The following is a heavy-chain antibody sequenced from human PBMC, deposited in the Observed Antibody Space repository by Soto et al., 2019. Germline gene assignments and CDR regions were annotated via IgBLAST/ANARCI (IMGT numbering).Heavy chain of an antibody. J-gene: IGHJ6*02. CDR3: ARNMDYFYGPGSGNGHGV. V-gene: IGHV1-2*02. CDR2: INTKFGDT. D-gene: IGHD3-10*01. Sequence: QVQLVQSGAEVKEPGDSVRVSCEASGYTFTAYYIHWVRQVPGQGLEWMGWINTKFGDTTYAQDFQGRVTKARGMVNRTGDMGVGRVDSGGTAIYYCARNMDYFYGPGSGNGHGVWGQGTTVTVFS. CDR1: GYTFTAYY.